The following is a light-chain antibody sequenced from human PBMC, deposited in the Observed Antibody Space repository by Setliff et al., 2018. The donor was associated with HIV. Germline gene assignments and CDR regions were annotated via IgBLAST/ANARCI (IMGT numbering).Light chain of an antibody. Sequence: QSVLTQPPSVSGAPGQRVTISCTVSSSNIGAGYDVHWYQQLPGTAPKLLIYGNSNRPSGVPDRFSCSKSGTSTSLAITGLQAEDEADYYCQSYDSSLSVLYVFGTGTKV. V-gene: IGLV1-40*01. CDR1: SSNIGAGYD. CDR2: GNS. J-gene: IGLJ1*01. CDR3: QSYDSSLSVLYV.